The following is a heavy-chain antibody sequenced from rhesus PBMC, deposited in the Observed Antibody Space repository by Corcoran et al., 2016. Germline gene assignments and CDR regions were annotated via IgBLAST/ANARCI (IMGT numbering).Heavy chain of an antibody. CDR2: ISGSGRSP. J-gene: IGHJ4*01. V-gene: IGHV4-173*01. D-gene: IGHD3-16*01. CDR1: GGSISSNY. CDR3: ARGLTIVVVFEGFDY. Sequence: QLQLQESGPGLVKPSETLSLTCAVSGGSISSNYWSWIRQPPGKGLEWIGRISGSGRSPDYNPSLKSRVTISTDTSKNQFSLKLSSVTAADTAVYYCARGLTIVVVFEGFDYWGQGVLVTVSS.